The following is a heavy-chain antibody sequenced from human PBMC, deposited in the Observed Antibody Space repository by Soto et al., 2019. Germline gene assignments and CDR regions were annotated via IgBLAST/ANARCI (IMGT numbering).Heavy chain of an antibody. J-gene: IGHJ2*01. CDR2: INHSGST. CDR1: GGSFSGYY. CDR3: ARPLAYYDFWSGPPAWYFDL. V-gene: IGHV4-34*01. Sequence: SETLSLTCAVYGGSFSGYYWSWIRQPPGKGLEWIGEINHSGSTNYNPSLKSRVTISVDTSKNQFSLKLSSVTAADTAVYYCARPLAYYDFWSGPPAWYFDLWGRGTLVTVSS. D-gene: IGHD3-3*01.